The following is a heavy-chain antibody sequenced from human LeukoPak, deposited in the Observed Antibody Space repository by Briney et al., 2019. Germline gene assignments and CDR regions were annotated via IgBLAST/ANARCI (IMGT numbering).Heavy chain of an antibody. Sequence: PSETLSLTCTVSGGSISSGYYNWSWIRQPPGKGLEWIGYIYYSGSTYYNPSLKSRVTISVDTSKNQFSLKLSSVTAADTAVYYCARSMVRGVLNWFDPWGQGTLVTVSS. D-gene: IGHD3-10*01. V-gene: IGHV4-30-4*01. CDR1: GGSISSGYYN. CDR3: ARSMVRGVLNWFDP. CDR2: IYYSGST. J-gene: IGHJ5*02.